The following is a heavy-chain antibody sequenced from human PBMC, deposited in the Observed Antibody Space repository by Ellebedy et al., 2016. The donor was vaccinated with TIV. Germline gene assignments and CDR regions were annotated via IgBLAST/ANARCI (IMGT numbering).Heavy chain of an antibody. V-gene: IGHV4-31*03. CDR1: GGSISSGGYY. J-gene: IGHJ4*02. CDR3: ARGGSLVRGVQEFDY. D-gene: IGHD3-10*01. CDR2: IYYSGST. Sequence: MPSETLSLTCTVSGGSISSGGYYWSWIRQHPGKGLEWIGYIYYSGSTYYNPSLKSRVTISVDTSKNQFSLKLSSVTAADTAVYYCARGGSLVRGVQEFDYWGQGTLVTVSS.